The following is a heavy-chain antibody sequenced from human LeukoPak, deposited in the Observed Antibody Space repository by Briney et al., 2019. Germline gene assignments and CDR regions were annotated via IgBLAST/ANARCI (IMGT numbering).Heavy chain of an antibody. CDR1: GGPISSYY. CDR3: ASGGRVAFDP. V-gene: IGHV4-59*01. D-gene: IGHD3-3*01. J-gene: IGHJ5*02. CDR2: IYYSGST. Sequence: PSETLSLTCTVSGGPISSYYWSWIRQPPGKGLEWIGYIYYSGSTNYNPSLKSRVTISVDTSENQFSLKLSSVTAADTAVYYCASGGRVAFDPWGQGTLVAVSS.